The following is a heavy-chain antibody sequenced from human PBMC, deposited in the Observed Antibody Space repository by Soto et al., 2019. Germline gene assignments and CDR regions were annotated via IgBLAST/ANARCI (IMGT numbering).Heavy chain of an antibody. CDR2: ISHSGTT. V-gene: IGHV4-39*01. CDR1: GDSFTIDSYY. Sequence: QLQLQESGPGLVKPSEPLSLTCTVSGDSFTIDSYYWAWIRQPPGKGLEWLGTISHSGTTFHNPSLKSQLTMSVDTSKNQFSLNLSSVTAADTALYYCARHSDKYVSSWYGLGYWGQGTLVTVSS. CDR3: ARHSDKYVSSWYGLGY. J-gene: IGHJ4*02. D-gene: IGHD6-13*01.